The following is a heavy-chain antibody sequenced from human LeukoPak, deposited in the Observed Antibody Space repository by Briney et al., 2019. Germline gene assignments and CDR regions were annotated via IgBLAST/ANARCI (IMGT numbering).Heavy chain of an antibody. CDR2: ISGSGGST. CDR3: ANYPAAGADY. D-gene: IGHD6-13*01. Sequence: GGSLRLSCAPSGFTFSSYAMSWVREAPGKGVEGVSAISGSGGSTYYADSVKGRFTISRDNSKNTLYLQMNSLRAEDTAVYYCANYPAAGADYWGQGTLVTVSS. CDR1: GFTFSSYA. V-gene: IGHV3-23*01. J-gene: IGHJ4*02.